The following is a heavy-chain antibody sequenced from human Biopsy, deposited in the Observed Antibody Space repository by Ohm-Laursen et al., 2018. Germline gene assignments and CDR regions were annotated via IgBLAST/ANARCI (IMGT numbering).Heavy chain of an antibody. CDR1: SYTFTDYN. V-gene: IGHV1-2*02. CDR2: INCKTGAT. CDR3: ARDPLNGHKHFDY. Sequence: ASVKVSCNASSYTFTDYNIHWMRQAPGQGLGWLGYINCKTGATNYAQKFQGTVTMTRDTSISTAYLALGSLRSADTAIYYCARDPLNGHKHFDYWGQGSQVTVSS. D-gene: IGHD2-8*01. J-gene: IGHJ4*02.